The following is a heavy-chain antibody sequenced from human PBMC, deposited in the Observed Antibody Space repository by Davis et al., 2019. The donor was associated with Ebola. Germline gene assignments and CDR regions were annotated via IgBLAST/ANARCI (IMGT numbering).Heavy chain of an antibody. V-gene: IGHV3-33*01. D-gene: IGHD6-13*01. CDR2: IWYDGSNT. CDR3: ARGAGYSSSWQDY. Sequence: GGSLRLSCAASGFTFSSYGMHWVRQAPAKGLEWAAVIWYDGSNTYYADSVTGRFTISRDNSTYTLYLQMNSLGAEDTAVDYCARGAGYSSSWQDYWGQGTLVTVSS. J-gene: IGHJ4*02. CDR1: GFTFSSYG.